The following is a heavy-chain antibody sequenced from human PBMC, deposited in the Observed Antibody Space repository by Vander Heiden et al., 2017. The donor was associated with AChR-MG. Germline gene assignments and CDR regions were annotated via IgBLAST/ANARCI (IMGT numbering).Heavy chain of an antibody. V-gene: IGHV3-23*01. CDR1: GFTFSSYA. CDR3: AKGRNIYYYYYDMDV. J-gene: IGHJ6*02. CDR2: ISISGGST. Sequence: EVQLLESGGGFIQPGGSLRLSCAASGFTFSSYAMSWVRQAPGKGLEWVSTISISGGSTYYADSVKGRFTISRDNSKNTLYLQMNSLTAEDTAVYYCAKGRNIYYYYYDMDVWGQGPTVAVSS.